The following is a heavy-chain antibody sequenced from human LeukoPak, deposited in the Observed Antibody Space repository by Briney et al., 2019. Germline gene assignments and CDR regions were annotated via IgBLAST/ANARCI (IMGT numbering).Heavy chain of an antibody. CDR1: GYTFTSYG. CDR2: IIPILGIA. CDR3: ARVGIAAPGRWSDNWFDP. D-gene: IGHD6-13*01. J-gene: IGHJ5*02. V-gene: IGHV1-69*04. Sequence: ASVKVSCKASGYTFTSYGISWVRQAPGQGLEWMGRIIPILGIANYAQKFQGRVTITADKSTSTAYMELSSLRSEDTAVYYCARVGIAAPGRWSDNWFDPWGQGTLVTVSS.